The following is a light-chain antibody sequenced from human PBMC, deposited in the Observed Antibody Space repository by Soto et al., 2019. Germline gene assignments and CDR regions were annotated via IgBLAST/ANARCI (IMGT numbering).Light chain of an antibody. V-gene: IGLV1-40*01. CDR3: LSYDRSLSAWV. J-gene: IGLJ3*02. Sequence: QLVLTQPPSVSGAPGQRVTLSCTGTSSNIGAGYDVNWFQQLPGTAPKLLIYGSSNRPSGVPDRFSGSKSGTSASLAITGLQAEDEADYHCLSYDRSLSAWVFGGGTQLTVL. CDR1: SSNIGAGYD. CDR2: GSS.